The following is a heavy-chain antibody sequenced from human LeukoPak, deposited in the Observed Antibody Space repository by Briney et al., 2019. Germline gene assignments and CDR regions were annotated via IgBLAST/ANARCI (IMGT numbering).Heavy chain of an antibody. J-gene: IGHJ4*02. CDR1: GYTFTSYY. CDR2: INPSGGST. V-gene: IGHV1-46*01. CDR3: ARVLGERTYSSGYDY. D-gene: IGHD6-19*01. Sequence: ASVKVSCKASGYTFTSYYVHWVRQAPGQGLEWMGIINPSGGSTTYARQFQGRVIMTRDTSTSTVYMELSSLRSEDTAVYYCARVLGERTYSSGYDYWGQGTLVTVSS.